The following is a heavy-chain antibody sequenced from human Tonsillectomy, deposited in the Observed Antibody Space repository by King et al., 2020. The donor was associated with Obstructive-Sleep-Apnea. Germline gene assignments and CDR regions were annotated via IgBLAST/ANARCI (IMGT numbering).Heavy chain of an antibody. CDR2: ISYDGSDK. CDR1: GFTFSTYE. D-gene: IGHD4-17*01. V-gene: IGHV3-30*04. CDR3: ATYGDYPGSSFDY. J-gene: IGHJ4*02. Sequence: VQLVESGGGVVQPGRSLRLSCAASGFTFSTYEMHWVRQAPGKGLEWVAVISYDGSDKYYADSVKGRFTISRDNSKNTLSLQMNSPTTEDTAVFYCATYGDYPGSSFDYWGQGTLVTVSS.